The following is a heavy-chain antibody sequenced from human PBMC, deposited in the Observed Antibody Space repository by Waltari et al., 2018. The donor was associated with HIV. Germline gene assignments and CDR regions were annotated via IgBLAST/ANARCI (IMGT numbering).Heavy chain of an antibody. V-gene: IGHV4-34*01. CDR1: GGSFTGPY. CDR2: VSHDGTT. CDR3: ASAFYDFWSGYYNAGYYFTN. D-gene: IGHD3-3*01. Sequence: QVQLQQWGAGLLKPSETLSLTCAVYGGSFTGPYWTWIRQPPGQGPEWIGEVSHDGTTHYNPSLSSRVTMSVDTSKKQFSLKLTSVTAADTAVYYCASAFYDFWSGYYNAGYYFTNWGRGTLVTVSS. J-gene: IGHJ4*02.